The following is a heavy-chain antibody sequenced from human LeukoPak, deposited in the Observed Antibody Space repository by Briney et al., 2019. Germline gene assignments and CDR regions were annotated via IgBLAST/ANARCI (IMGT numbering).Heavy chain of an antibody. V-gene: IGHV3-15*01. CDR3: AKTSGYDSLFDY. CDR2: IKTKTDGGTT. CDR1: GFIFSSAW. J-gene: IGHJ4*02. D-gene: IGHD5-12*01. Sequence: PGGSLRLSCAASGFIFSSAWMSWVRQAPGKGLEWVGHIKTKTDGGTTNYAAPVKGRFTISRDNSKNTLYLQMNSLRAEDTAVYYCAKTSGYDSLFDYWGQGTLVTVSS.